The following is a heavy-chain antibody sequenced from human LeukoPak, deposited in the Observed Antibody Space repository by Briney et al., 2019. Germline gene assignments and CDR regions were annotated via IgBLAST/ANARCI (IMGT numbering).Heavy chain of an antibody. CDR3: AREGYSGYVGLDY. CDR2: IYYSGST. CDR1: GGSISSYY. V-gene: IGHV4-59*12. D-gene: IGHD5-12*01. J-gene: IGHJ4*02. Sequence: SETLSLTCTVSGGSISSYYWSWIRQPPGKGLEWIGYIYYSGSTYYNPSLKSRVTISVDTSKNQFSLKLSSVTAADTAVYYCAREGYSGYVGLDYWGQGTLVTVSS.